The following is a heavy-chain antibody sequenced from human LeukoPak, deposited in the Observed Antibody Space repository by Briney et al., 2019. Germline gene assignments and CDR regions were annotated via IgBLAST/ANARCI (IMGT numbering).Heavy chain of an antibody. CDR1: GFTFSSYI. J-gene: IGHJ4*02. CDR2: VTSSTSCI. CDR3: VRAAPYFDY. V-gene: IGHV3-21*01. Sequence: PGGSLRLSCAASGFTFSSYILHWVRQAPGRGLEWVSSVTSSTSCIYYADSVKGRFTISRDNAKNSLFLQMNSLRGEDTAVYYCVRAAPYFDYWGQGTLVTVSS. D-gene: IGHD6-6*01.